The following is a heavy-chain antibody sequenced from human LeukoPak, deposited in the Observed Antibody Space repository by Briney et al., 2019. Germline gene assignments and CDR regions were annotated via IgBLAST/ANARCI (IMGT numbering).Heavy chain of an antibody. CDR1: GGSSSGYY. CDR2: INHSGGT. CDR3: AREVSRWPYYFDY. J-gene: IGHJ4*02. V-gene: IGHV4-34*01. D-gene: IGHD4-23*01. Sequence: PSETLSLTCAVYGGSSSGYYWSWIRQPPGKGLEWIGEINHSGGTNYNPSLKSRVTISVDTSKDQFSLKLSSVTAADTAVYYCAREVSRWPYYFDYWGQGTLVTVSS.